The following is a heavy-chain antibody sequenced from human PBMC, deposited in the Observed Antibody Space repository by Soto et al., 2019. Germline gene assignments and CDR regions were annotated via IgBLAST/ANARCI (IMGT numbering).Heavy chain of an antibody. Sequence: SETLSLTCTVSGGSVSGGSYFWSWVRQPPGKGLEWIGYFYYSGSTKYNPSLKSRVTILEDTSKNQFSLKLNSVTAADTAGYYCAREGRMGTFDYWGQGALVTVSS. CDR3: AREGRMGTFDY. D-gene: IGHD1-1*01. CDR1: GGSVSGGSYF. V-gene: IGHV4-61*01. J-gene: IGHJ4*02. CDR2: FYYSGST.